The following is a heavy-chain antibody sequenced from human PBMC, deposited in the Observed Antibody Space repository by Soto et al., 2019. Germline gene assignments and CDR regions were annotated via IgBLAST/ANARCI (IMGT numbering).Heavy chain of an antibody. V-gene: IGHV3-23*01. D-gene: IGHD5-12*01. J-gene: IGHJ4*02. CDR2: ISGSGGST. CDR1: GFTFSSYA. Sequence: PGGSLRLSCAASGFTFSSYAMSWVRQAPGKGLEWVSAISGSGGSTYYADSVKGRFTISRDNSKNTLYLQMNSLRAEDTAVYYCAKDERGQYSGYTMLYWGQGTLVTVSS. CDR3: AKDERGQYSGYTMLY.